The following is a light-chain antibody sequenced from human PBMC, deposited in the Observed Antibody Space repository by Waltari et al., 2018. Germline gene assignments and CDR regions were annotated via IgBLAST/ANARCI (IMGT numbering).Light chain of an antibody. CDR3: QQYYSTPWT. J-gene: IGKJ1*01. CDR1: QSISSY. Sequence: DIQMTQSPSSLSASVGDRVTITCRASQSISSYLNWFQQKPGKAPQLLIYASSSLQSGVPSRLSGSGSETDFTLTISSLQPEDVAVYYCQQYYSTPWTFGQGTKVEIK. CDR2: ASS. V-gene: IGKV1-39*01.